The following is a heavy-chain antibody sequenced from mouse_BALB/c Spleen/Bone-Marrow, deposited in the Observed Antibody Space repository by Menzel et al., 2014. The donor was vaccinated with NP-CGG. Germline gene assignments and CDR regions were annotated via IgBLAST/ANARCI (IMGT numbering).Heavy chain of an antibody. CDR2: IDPANGNT. V-gene: IGHV14-3*02. Sequence: EVQLQHSGAGLVKPGASVKLSCTASGFNIKDTYMHWVKQRPEQGLEWIGRIDPANGNTKYDPKFQGKATITADTSSNTAYLQLSSLTSEDTAVYYCATYYRYDRRFAYWGQGTLVTVSA. CDR3: ATYYRYDRRFAY. J-gene: IGHJ3*01. D-gene: IGHD2-14*01. CDR1: GFNIKDTY.